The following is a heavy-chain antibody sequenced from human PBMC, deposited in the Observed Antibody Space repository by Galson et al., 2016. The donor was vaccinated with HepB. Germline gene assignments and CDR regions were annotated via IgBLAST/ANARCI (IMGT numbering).Heavy chain of an antibody. CDR3: VRDQGWYNH. CDR2: ISGNGGTT. J-gene: IGHJ5*02. D-gene: IGHD6-19*01. V-gene: IGHV3-64D*06. Sequence: SLRLSCAGPEFTFSSYGLSRVRQAPGKELEFVSAISGNGGTTHYPDSVKGRFTISRDNSKNTLYLQMSSLRADDTAVYYCVRDQGWYNHWGQGTLVTVSS. CDR1: EFTFSSYG.